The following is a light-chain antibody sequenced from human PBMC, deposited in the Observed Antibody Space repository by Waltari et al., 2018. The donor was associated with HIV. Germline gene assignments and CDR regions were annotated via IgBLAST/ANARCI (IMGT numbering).Light chain of an antibody. CDR1: QGISSY. V-gene: IGKV1-9*01. J-gene: IGKJ3*01. CDR3: LHLNSYPLT. Sequence: DIPLTQSPSFLSASVGDRVTITCRASQGISSYLAWYQQKPGKAPKLLMYAASTLQSGVPSRFSGSGSGTEFTLTISSLQPEDFATYYCLHLNSYPLTFGPGTKVEIK. CDR2: AAS.